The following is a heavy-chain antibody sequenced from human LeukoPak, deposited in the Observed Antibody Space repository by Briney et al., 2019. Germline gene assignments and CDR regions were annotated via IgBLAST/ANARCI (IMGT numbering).Heavy chain of an antibody. V-gene: IGHV5-51*01. J-gene: IGHJ4*02. CDR3: ARRYRWEFLVDYFDY. D-gene: IGHD3-16*02. Sequence: GESLKISCQGSGYSFTDYWIGWVRQMPGKGLEWMGIIYPHNSDTRYSPSFQGHVSISVDTSTNSAYLEWSTLKASDTAMYYCARRYRWEFLVDYFDYWGQGTLVTVSS. CDR1: GYSFTDYW. CDR2: IYPHNSDT.